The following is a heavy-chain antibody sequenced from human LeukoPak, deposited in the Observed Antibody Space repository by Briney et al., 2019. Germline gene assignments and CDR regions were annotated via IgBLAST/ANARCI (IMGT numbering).Heavy chain of an antibody. Sequence: SETLSLTCAVYGGSFSGYYWSWIRQPPGKGLEWIGEINHSGSTNYNPSLKSRVTISVDTSKNQFSLTLSSVTAADTAVYYCARGRYCSSTSCHYYYYYYGMDVWGQGTTVTVSS. CDR1: GGSFSGYY. D-gene: IGHD2-2*01. CDR3: ARGRYCSSTSCHYYYYYYGMDV. J-gene: IGHJ6*02. CDR2: INHSGST. V-gene: IGHV4-34*01.